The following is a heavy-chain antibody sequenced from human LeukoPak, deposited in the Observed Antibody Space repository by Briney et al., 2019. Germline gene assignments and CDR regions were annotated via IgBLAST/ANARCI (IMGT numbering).Heavy chain of an antibody. D-gene: IGHD5-18*01. Sequence: ASVKVSCKASGGTFSSYAISWVRQAPGQGLEWMGGIIPIFGTANYAQKFQGRVTITAGESTSTAYMELSSLRSEDTAVYYCASLQPSYGSDDFDYWGQGTLVTVSS. CDR2: IIPIFGTA. V-gene: IGHV1-69*13. CDR3: ASLQPSYGSDDFDY. J-gene: IGHJ4*02. CDR1: GGTFSSYA.